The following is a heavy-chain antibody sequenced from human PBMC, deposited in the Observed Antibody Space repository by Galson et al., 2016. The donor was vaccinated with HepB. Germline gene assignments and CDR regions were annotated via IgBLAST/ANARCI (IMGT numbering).Heavy chain of an antibody. CDR3: AKDLRYSSGSDALDI. CDR1: GFTFDDFA. Sequence: SLRLSCAASGFTFDDFAMHWVRQAPGKGLEWVSVINWNSGRVGYADSVKGRFTISRDNAKKSLYLQMNSLRVEDTALYYCAKDLRYSSGSDALDIWGQGTMVTVSS. D-gene: IGHD6-19*01. CDR2: INWNSGRV. J-gene: IGHJ3*02. V-gene: IGHV3-9*01.